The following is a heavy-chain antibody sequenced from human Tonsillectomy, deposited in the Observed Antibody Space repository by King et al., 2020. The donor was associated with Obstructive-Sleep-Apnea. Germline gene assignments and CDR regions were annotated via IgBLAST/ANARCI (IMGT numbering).Heavy chain of an antibody. CDR2: IYYSGST. V-gene: IGHV4-31*03. J-gene: IGHJ4*02. CDR1: GGSISSGGYY. CDR3: ARVVGYCSSTSCYEPYYFDY. Sequence: PLQESGPGLMKPSQTLSLTCTVSGGSISSGGYYWRWIRQHPGKGLEWIGYIYYSGSTYYNPSLKSRVTISVDTSKNQFSLKLSSVTAADTAVYYCARVVGYCSSTSCYEPYYFDYWGQGTLVTVSS. D-gene: IGHD2-2*01.